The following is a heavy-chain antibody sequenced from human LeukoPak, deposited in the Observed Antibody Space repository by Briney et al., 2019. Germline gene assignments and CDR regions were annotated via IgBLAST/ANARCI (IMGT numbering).Heavy chain of an antibody. V-gene: IGHV1-2*02. CDR3: ARDLTGTGYSEYYFDY. D-gene: IGHD3/OR15-3a*01. J-gene: IGHJ4*02. CDR2: INPNSGGT. CDR1: GYTFTGYY. Sequence: ASVKVSCKASGYTFTGYYMHWVRQAPGQGLEWMGWINPNSGGTNYAQKFQGRVTMTRDTSISTAYMELSRLRSDDKGVYYCARDLTGTGYSEYYFDYWGQGTLVTVSS.